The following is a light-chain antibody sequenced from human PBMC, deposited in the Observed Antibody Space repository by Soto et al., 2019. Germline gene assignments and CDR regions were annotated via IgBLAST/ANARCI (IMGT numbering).Light chain of an antibody. Sequence: QSALTQPPSASGSPGQSVTISCTGTSSDVGRYNFVSWYQQHPGKAPQLIIYEIDNRPSGVSDRFSGSKSGNTASLTISGLQAEDEAAYYCSAYRRGIIVFGGGTKLTVL. CDR1: SSDVGRYNF. CDR2: EID. V-gene: IGLV2-14*01. J-gene: IGLJ2*01. CDR3: SAYRRGIIV.